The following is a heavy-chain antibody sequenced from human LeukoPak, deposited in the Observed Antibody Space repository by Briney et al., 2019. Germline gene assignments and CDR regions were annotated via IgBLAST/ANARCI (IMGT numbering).Heavy chain of an antibody. D-gene: IGHD5-18*01. Sequence: GGSLRLSCAASGFTFSSYAMSWVRQAPGKALEWVSAISGSGGSTYYADSVKGRFTISRDNAKNSLYLQMNSLRAGDTAVYYCARDGGYSYGSSSWGQGTLVTVSS. V-gene: IGHV3-23*01. CDR2: ISGSGGST. CDR3: ARDGGYSYGSSS. J-gene: IGHJ5*02. CDR1: GFTFSSYA.